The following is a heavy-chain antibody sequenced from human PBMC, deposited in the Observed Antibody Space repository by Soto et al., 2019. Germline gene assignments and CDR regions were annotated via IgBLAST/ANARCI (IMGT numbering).Heavy chain of an antibody. J-gene: IGHJ6*03. CDR1: GFTFSSYA. D-gene: IGHD3-10*01. Sequence: GGSLRLSCAASGFTFSSYAVSWVRQAPGKGLEWVSAISGSGGSTYYADSVKGRFTISRDNSKNTLYLQMNSLRAEDTAVYYCAKGGGYYYGSGSYYNAFDYYYMDVWGKGTTVTVSS. V-gene: IGHV3-23*01. CDR3: AKGGGYYYGSGSYYNAFDYYYMDV. CDR2: ISGSGGST.